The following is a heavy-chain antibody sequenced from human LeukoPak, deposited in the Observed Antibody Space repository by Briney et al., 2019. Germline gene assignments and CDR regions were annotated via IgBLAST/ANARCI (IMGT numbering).Heavy chain of an antibody. D-gene: IGHD3-10*01. CDR3: ARVATMVRGSDGMDV. CDR1: GGSISNYY. V-gene: IGHV4-59*01. Sequence: SETLSLTCTVSGGSISNYYWTWIRQPPGKGLEWIGYIYYSGSTNYNPSLRSRATISVDTSKKQFSLNLSSVTAADTALYYCARVATMVRGSDGMDVWGKGTTVTVSS. J-gene: IGHJ6*04. CDR2: IYYSGST.